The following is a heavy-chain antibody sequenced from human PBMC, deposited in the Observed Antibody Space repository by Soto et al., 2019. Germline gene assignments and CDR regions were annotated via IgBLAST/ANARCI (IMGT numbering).Heavy chain of an antibody. Sequence: GGSLRLSCAASGFTFSSYWMSWVRQAPGKGLEWVANIKQDGSEKYYVDSVKGRFTISRDNAKNSLYLQMNSLRAEDTAVYYCARSPERVVPAAKEFNWFDPWGQGTLVTVSS. D-gene: IGHD2-2*01. CDR3: ARSPERVVPAAKEFNWFDP. V-gene: IGHV3-7*01. J-gene: IGHJ5*02. CDR2: IKQDGSEK. CDR1: GFTFSSYW.